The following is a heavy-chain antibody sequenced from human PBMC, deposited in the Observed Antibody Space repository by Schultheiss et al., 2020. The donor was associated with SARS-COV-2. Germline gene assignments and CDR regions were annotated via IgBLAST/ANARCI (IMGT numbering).Heavy chain of an antibody. V-gene: IGHV3-21*01. CDR1: GFTFSSYS. D-gene: IGHD3-10*01. CDR2: ISSSSSYT. CDR3: ARDRSGYRSGDDY. Sequence: GGSLRLSCAASGFTFSSYSMNWVRQAPGKGLEWVSSISSSSSYTNYADSVKGRFTISRDNAKNSLYLQMNSLRAEDTAVYYCARDRSGYRSGDDYWGQGTLVTVSS. J-gene: IGHJ4*02.